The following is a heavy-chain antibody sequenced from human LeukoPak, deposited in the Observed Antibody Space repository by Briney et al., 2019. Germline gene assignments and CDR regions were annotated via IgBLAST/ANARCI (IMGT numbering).Heavy chain of an antibody. CDR3: ARHRSGSYWRAFDI. Sequence: SETLSLTCTVSGGSISGYYWSWLRQPPGKGLEWIGYIYYSGSTNYNPSLESRVTISVDTSKNQFSLKLSSVTAADTAVYYCARHRSGSYWRAFDIWGQGTMVTVSS. CDR1: GGSISGYY. J-gene: IGHJ3*02. V-gene: IGHV4-59*08. CDR2: IYYSGST. D-gene: IGHD1-26*01.